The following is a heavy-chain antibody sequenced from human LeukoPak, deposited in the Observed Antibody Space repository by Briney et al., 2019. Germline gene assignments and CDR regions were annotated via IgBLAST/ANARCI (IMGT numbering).Heavy chain of an antibody. J-gene: IGHJ4*02. D-gene: IGHD2-2*01. Sequence: SETLSLTCTVSGGSFSSGSYYWSWIRQPAGKGLEWIGRIYTSGSTNYNPSLKSRVTISVDTSKNQFSLKLSSVTAADTAVYYCARGLGFYCSSTSCYVGALDYWGQGTLVTVSS. CDR1: GGSFSSGSYY. CDR2: IYTSGST. V-gene: IGHV4-61*02. CDR3: ARGLGFYCSSTSCYVGALDY.